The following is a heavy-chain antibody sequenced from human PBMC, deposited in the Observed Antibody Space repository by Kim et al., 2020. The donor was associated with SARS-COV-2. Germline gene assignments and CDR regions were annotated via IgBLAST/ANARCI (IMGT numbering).Heavy chain of an antibody. J-gene: IGHJ4*02. CDR1: GFTFSSYA. D-gene: IGHD6-19*01. V-gene: IGHV3-30*04. Sequence: GGSLRLSCAASGFTFSSYAMHWVRQAPGKGLEWVAVISYDGSNKYYADSVKGRFTISRDNSKNTLYLQMNSLRAEDTAVYYCASTGAPLYSSGWYVSGGGWPWGQGTLVTVSS. CDR3: ASTGAPLYSSGWYVSGGGWP. CDR2: ISYDGSNK.